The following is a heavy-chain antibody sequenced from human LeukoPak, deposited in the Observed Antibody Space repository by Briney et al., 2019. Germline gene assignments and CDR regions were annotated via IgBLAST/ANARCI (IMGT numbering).Heavy chain of an antibody. CDR2: INPNSGGT. J-gene: IGHJ4*02. D-gene: IGHD6-19*01. CDR1: GGIFSNYA. Sequence: GASVKVSCKASGGIFSNYAINWMRQVPGQGLEWMGWINPNSGGTNYAQKFQGRVTMTRDTSISTAYMELSRLRSDDTAVYYCASSQSRYSSGWYLDSWGQGTLVTVSS. CDR3: ASSQSRYSSGWYLDS. V-gene: IGHV1-2*02.